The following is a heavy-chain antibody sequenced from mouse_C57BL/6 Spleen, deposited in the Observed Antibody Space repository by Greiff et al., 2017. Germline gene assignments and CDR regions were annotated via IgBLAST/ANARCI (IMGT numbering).Heavy chain of an antibody. D-gene: IGHD4-1*01. J-gene: IGHJ2*01. CDR1: GFTFSSYA. Sequence: EVNVVESGEGLVKPGGSLKLSCAASGFTFSSYAMSWVRQTPEKRLEWVAYISSGGDYIYYADTVKGRFTISRDNARNTLYLQMSSLKSEDTAMYYCTRGRLGRVYFDYWGQGTTLTVSS. CDR3: TRGRLGRVYFDY. CDR2: ISSGGDYI. V-gene: IGHV5-9-1*02.